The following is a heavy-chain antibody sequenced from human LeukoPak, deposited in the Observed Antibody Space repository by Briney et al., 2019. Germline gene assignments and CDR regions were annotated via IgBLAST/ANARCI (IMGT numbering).Heavy chain of an antibody. D-gene: IGHD2-8*01. CDR1: GGPISSGDYY. Sequence: SETLSLTCTVSGGPISSGDYYWSWIRQPPGKGLEWIGYIYYSGSTYYNPSLKSRVTISVDTSKNQFSLKQSSVTAADTAVYYCAKKQKGYCINGLFSDYYYGMDVWGQGPTVTVPS. V-gene: IGHV4-30-4*01. CDR2: IYYSGST. J-gene: IGHJ6*02. CDR3: AKKQKGYCINGLFSDYYYGMDV.